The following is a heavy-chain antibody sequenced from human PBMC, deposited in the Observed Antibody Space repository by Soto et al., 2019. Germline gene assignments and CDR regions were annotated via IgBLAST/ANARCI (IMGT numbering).Heavy chain of an antibody. V-gene: IGHV3-21*01. CDR2: ISSSSSYI. J-gene: IGHJ3*02. Sequence: EVQLVESGGGLVKPGGSLRLSCAASGFTFSSYSMNWVRQAPGKGLEWVSSISSSSSYIYYADSVKGRFTICRDNAKSSLYLQMNSLRAEDTAVYYCAIERGSTGLNDAFDIWGQRTMVTVSS. D-gene: IGHD6-13*01. CDR3: AIERGSTGLNDAFDI. CDR1: GFTFSSYS.